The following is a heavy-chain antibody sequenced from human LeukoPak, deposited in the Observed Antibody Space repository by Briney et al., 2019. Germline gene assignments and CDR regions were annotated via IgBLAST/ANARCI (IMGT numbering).Heavy chain of an antibody. Sequence: PVKVSCKASGYTFTSYGISWVRQAPGQGLEWMGGIIPIFGTANYAQKFQGRVTITADESTSTAYMELSSLRSEDTAVYYCARVEQWLPNDAFDIWGQGTMVTVSS. D-gene: IGHD6-19*01. CDR1: GYTFTSYG. CDR2: IIPIFGTA. V-gene: IGHV1-69*13. CDR3: ARVEQWLPNDAFDI. J-gene: IGHJ3*02.